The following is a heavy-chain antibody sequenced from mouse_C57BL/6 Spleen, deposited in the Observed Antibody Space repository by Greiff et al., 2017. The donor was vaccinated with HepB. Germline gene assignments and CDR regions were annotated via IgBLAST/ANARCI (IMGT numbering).Heavy chain of an antibody. CDR1: GYTFTSYW. V-gene: IGHV1-64*01. CDR2: IHPNSGST. D-gene: IGHD1-1*01. J-gene: IGHJ4*01. Sequence: VQLQQSGAELVKPGASVKLSCKASGYTFTSYWMHWVKQRPGQGLEWIGMIHPNSGSTNYNEKFKSKATLTVDKSSSTAYMQLSSLTSEDSAVYCCARVGYGRSWDPSMDYWGQGTSVTVSS. CDR3: ARVGYGRSWDPSMDY.